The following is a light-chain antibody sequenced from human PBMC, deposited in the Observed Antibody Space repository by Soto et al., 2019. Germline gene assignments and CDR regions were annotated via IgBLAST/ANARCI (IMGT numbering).Light chain of an antibody. V-gene: IGLV2-14*01. Sequence: QSVLTQPASVSGSPGQSITVSCTGSSSDFGDDKYVSWYQQQPGKGPNLLIYGVNSRPSGISNRFSGSKSGNTASLTISGLPVEDEAEYFCGSFTTSRIWVFGGGTKVTVL. CDR2: GVN. CDR3: GSFTTSRIWV. J-gene: IGLJ3*02. CDR1: SSDFGDDKY.